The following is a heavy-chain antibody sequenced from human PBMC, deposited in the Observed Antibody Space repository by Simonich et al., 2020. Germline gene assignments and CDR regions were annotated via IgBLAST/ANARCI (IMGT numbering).Heavy chain of an antibody. J-gene: IGHJ3*02. CDR3: ARGPRWTGDDAFDI. CDR1: GYTFTGYY. D-gene: IGHD7-27*01. Sequence: QVQLVQSGAEVKKPGASVKVSCKASGYTFTGYYMHWVRQAPGQGLEWMGWINPKRGGTNYAQKFQGRVTMTRDTSISTAYMELSRLRSDDTAVYYCARGPRWTGDDAFDIWCQGTMVTVSS. V-gene: IGHV1-2*02. CDR2: INPKRGGT.